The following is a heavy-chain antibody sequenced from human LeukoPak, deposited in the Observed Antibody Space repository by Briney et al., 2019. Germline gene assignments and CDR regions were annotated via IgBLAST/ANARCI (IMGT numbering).Heavy chain of an antibody. Sequence: GGSLRLSCTASGFTFGDYAMSWVRQAPGKGLEWVGFIRSKAYGGTTEYAASVKGRFTISRDDSKIIAYLQMNSLKTEDTAVYYCTRTKGATTHFDYWGQGTLVTVSS. D-gene: IGHD1-26*01. J-gene: IGHJ4*02. CDR1: GFTFGDYA. V-gene: IGHV3-49*04. CDR3: TRTKGATTHFDY. CDR2: IRSKAYGGTT.